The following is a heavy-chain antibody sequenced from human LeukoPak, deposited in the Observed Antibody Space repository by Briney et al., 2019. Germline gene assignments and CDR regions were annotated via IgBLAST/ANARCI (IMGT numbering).Heavy chain of an antibody. J-gene: IGHJ4*02. D-gene: IGHD2-21*02. V-gene: IGHV1-46*01. CDR2: ISPIGGST. CDR1: GYTFITYY. CDR3: ARSRLLLDY. Sequence: ASVKVSCKASGYTFITYYMHWVRQAPGQELEWMGIISPIGGSTSYAQKFQGRVTMTGDTSTSTVYMELSSLRSEDTAVYYCARSRLLLDYWGQGTLVTVSS.